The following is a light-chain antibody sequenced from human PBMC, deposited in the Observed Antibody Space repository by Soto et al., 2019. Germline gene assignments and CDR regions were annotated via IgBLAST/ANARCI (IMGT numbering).Light chain of an antibody. Sequence: EIVLTQSPATLSVSPGERATLSCRASQSVSTNIAWYQQKPGQAPRLLIYGASTRATGIPARFSGSGSGTEFTLTISSLQSEDFAVYYCQQYYDWPITLGQGTRLEIK. CDR2: GAS. CDR1: QSVSTN. CDR3: QQYYDWPIT. J-gene: IGKJ5*01. V-gene: IGKV3-15*01.